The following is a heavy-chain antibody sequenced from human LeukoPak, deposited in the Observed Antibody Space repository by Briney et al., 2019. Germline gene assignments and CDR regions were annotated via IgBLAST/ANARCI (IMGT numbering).Heavy chain of an antibody. V-gene: IGHV1-2*02. D-gene: IGHD6-6*01. CDR3: ARGPLAARVPDWFDP. CDR1: GYTFTSYG. Sequence: ASVKVSCKASGYTFTSYGISWVRQAPGQGLEWMGWINPNSGGTNYAQKFQGRVTMTRDTSISTAYMELSRLRSDDTAVYYCARGPLAARVPDWFDPWGQGTLVTVSS. CDR2: INPNSGGT. J-gene: IGHJ5*02.